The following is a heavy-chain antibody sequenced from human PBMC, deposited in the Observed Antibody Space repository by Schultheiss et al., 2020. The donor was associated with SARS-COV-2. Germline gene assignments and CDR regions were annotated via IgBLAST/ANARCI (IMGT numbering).Heavy chain of an antibody. CDR2: IYYSGST. D-gene: IGHD6-19*01. CDR1: GGSISSYY. V-gene: IGHV4-59*12. CDR3: ARVDSSGWYADWFDP. Sequence: SETLSLTCTVSGGSISSYYWSWIRQPAGKGLEWIGYIYYSGSTNYNPSLKSRVTISVDTSKNQFSLKLSSVTAADTAVYYCARVDSSGWYADWFDPWGQGTLVTVSS. J-gene: IGHJ5*02.